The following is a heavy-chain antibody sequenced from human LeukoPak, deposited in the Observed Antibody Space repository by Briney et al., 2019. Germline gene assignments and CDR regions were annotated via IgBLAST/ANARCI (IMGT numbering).Heavy chain of an antibody. Sequence: ASVKVSCKASGYTFTGYYMHWVRQAPGQGLEWMGWINPNSGGTNYAQKFQGRVTMTRDTSISTAYMELSSLRSGDTAVYYCARDSVVGATPDAFDIWGQGTMVTVSS. CDR2: INPNSGGT. CDR1: GYTFTGYY. J-gene: IGHJ3*02. V-gene: IGHV1-2*02. D-gene: IGHD1-26*01. CDR3: ARDSVVGATPDAFDI.